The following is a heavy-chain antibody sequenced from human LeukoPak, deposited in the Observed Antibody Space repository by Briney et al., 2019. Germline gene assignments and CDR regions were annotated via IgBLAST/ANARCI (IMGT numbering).Heavy chain of an antibody. CDR2: IYYTGST. J-gene: IGHJ3*02. D-gene: IGHD3-22*01. CDR1: GGSISSFY. Sequence: SETLSLTCTVSGGSISSFYWSWIRQPPGKGLEWIGYIYYTGSTNYNSSLKSRVTISVDTSKNQFSLKLSSVTAADTAVYYCARGNYYDYRAFDIWGQGTMVTVSS. CDR3: ARGNYYDYRAFDI. V-gene: IGHV4-59*12.